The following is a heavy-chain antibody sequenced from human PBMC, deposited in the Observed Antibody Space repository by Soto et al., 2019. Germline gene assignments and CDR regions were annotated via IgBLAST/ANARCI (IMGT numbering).Heavy chain of an antibody. Sequence: QVQLVQSGAEVKKPGAAVTVSCKASGFAFSEYGFSWVRQAPGQGLEWMAWVSLYNGDINYAQKFQGRVTMTTDKSTETVYMEMRSLRSDDTAVYYCARYPYVQDAFDLWGQGTMVSVSS. CDR3: ARYPYVQDAFDL. D-gene: IGHD2-2*01. CDR1: GFAFSEYG. CDR2: VSLYNGDI. J-gene: IGHJ3*01. V-gene: IGHV1-18*01.